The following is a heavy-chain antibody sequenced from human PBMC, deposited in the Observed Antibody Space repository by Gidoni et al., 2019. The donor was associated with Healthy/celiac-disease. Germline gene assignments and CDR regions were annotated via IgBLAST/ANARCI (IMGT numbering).Heavy chain of an antibody. D-gene: IGHD5-12*01. Sequence: QVQLVESGGGVVQPGRSLRLSWAASGFTFSSYAMHWVRQAPGKGLEWVAVISYDGSNKYYADSVKGRFTISRDNSKNTLYLQMNSLRAEDTAVYYCARDIEMATITGAYFDYWGQGTLVTVSS. CDR1: GFTFSSYA. V-gene: IGHV3-30-3*01. CDR2: ISYDGSNK. CDR3: ARDIEMATITGAYFDY. J-gene: IGHJ4*02.